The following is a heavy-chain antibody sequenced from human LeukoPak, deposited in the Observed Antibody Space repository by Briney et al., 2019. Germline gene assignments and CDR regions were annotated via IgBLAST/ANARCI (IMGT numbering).Heavy chain of an antibody. D-gene: IGHD6-19*01. J-gene: IGHJ4*02. CDR1: GFTFSSYA. Sequence: GGSLRLPCAASGFTFSSYAMSWVRQAPGKGLEWVSAISGSGGSTYYADSVKGRFTISRDNSKNTLYLQMNSLRAEDTAVYYCAKAYQWLVSTFDYWGQGTLVTVSS. CDR3: AKAYQWLVSTFDY. V-gene: IGHV3-23*01. CDR2: ISGSGGST.